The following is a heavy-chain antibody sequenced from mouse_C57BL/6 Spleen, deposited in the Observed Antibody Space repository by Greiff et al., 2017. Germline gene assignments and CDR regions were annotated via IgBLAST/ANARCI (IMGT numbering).Heavy chain of an antibody. Sequence: EVKLMESGGDLVKPGGSLKLSCAASGFTFSSYGMSWVRQTPDKRLEWVATISSGGSYTYYPDSVKGRFNITRDNAKNSLYLHMSSLRSEDTAMYYCARRVGYGSPLYFDVWGTGTTVTVSS. V-gene: IGHV5-6*02. J-gene: IGHJ1*03. CDR3: ARRVGYGSPLYFDV. CDR1: GFTFSSYG. D-gene: IGHD1-1*01. CDR2: ISSGGSYT.